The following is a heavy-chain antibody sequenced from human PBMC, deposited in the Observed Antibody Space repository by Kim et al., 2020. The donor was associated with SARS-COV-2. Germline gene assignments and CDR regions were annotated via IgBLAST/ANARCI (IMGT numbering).Heavy chain of an antibody. CDR1: GFTLSTYW. D-gene: IGHD4-4*01. CDR3: ATVPDSRNSNWRFDP. CDR2: INQDGTEK. J-gene: IGHJ5*02. V-gene: IGHV3-7*01. Sequence: GRSLRLSCVASGFTLSTYWMTWVRQAPGKGLEWVAHINQDGTEKDCVDSVKGRFTISRDNARNSLYLQINSLRAEDSAVYYCATVPDSRNSNWRFDPWGRGSLVTLSS.